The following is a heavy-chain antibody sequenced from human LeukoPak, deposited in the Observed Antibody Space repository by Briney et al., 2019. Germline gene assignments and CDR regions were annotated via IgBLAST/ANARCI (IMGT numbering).Heavy chain of an antibody. CDR3: VRGGSSTLYSGTCFD. CDR2: ISYDGTNK. D-gene: IGHD1-26*01. V-gene: IGHV3-30-3*01. CDR1: GFTFSTYV. J-gene: IGHJ4*02. Sequence: GSLRLSCTASGFTFSTYVMHWVRQAPGKGLEWVAVISYDGTNKYYADSMKGRFTISRDDAKNSLYLQMNRLRAEDTAVYYCVRGGSSTLYSGTCFDWGQGTLVTVSS.